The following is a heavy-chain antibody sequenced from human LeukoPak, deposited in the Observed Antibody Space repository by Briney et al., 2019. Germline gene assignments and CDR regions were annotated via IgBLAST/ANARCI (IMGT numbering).Heavy chain of an antibody. CDR2: FCYSGST. CDR3: ARDGAGLWFGEPWYYFDY. J-gene: IGHJ4*02. D-gene: IGHD3-10*01. Sequence: SETLSLTCTVSGDSVSTSYWSWIRQPPGAGLEWIGYFCYSGSTNYNPSLKSRVTISVDTSKNQFSLKLTSVTASDTAVYYCARDGAGLWFGEPWYYFDYWGQGTLVTVSS. V-gene: IGHV4-59*02. CDR1: GDSVSTSY.